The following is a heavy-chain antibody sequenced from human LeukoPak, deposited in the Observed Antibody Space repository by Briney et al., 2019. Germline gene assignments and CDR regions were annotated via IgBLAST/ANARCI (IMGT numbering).Heavy chain of an antibody. Sequence: GGSLRLSCAASGFTFSSYAMSWVRQAPGKGLEWVSAISGSGGSTYYADSVKGRFTISRHNSKNTLYLQMNSLRAEDTAVYYCARERQGFRGADYWGQGTLVTVSS. V-gene: IGHV3-23*01. CDR3: ARERQGFRGADY. J-gene: IGHJ4*02. CDR2: ISGSGGST. CDR1: GFTFSSYA. D-gene: IGHD3-10*01.